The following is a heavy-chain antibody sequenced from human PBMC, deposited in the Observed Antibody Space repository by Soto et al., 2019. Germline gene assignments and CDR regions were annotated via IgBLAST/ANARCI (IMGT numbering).Heavy chain of an antibody. D-gene: IGHD5-18*01. CDR2: ISGSGGST. Sequence: EVQLLESGGGLVPPGGFLRLSCVASGMTLSNYAVNWVRQAPGKGLEWVSAISGSGGSTYYAGSVKGRFTIASDNSKNTVFLEMNSLRGEDTAVHYCAKVPASSLTASRPFDQWGQGTLVTVSS. V-gene: IGHV3-23*01. J-gene: IGHJ4*02. CDR1: GMTLSNYA. CDR3: AKVPASSLTASRPFDQ.